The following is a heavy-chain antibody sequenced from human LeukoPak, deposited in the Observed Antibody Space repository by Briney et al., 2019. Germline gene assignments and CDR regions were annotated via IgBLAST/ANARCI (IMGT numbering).Heavy chain of an antibody. CDR2: ISGSGDST. CDR1: GFTFSTYA. J-gene: IGHJ4*02. CDR3: AKDDGIVVVPAAKDH. V-gene: IGHV3-23*01. D-gene: IGHD2-2*01. Sequence: GGSLRLSCAASGFTFSTYAVNWVRQAPGKGLEWVSTISGSGDSTYYADSVKGRFTISRDNSKNTLYLQMNSLRAEDTAVYYCAKDDGIVVVPAAKDHWGQGTLVTVSS.